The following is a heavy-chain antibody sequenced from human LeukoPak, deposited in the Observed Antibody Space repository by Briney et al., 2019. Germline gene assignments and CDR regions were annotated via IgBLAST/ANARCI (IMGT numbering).Heavy chain of an antibody. CDR3: ARDHSRFLEWLSPTSPLDY. D-gene: IGHD3-3*01. CDR2: ISSSSSYI. V-gene: IGHV3-21*01. Sequence: GGSLRLSCAASGFTFSSYSMNWVRQAPGRGLEWVSSISSSSSYIYYADSVKGRFTISRDNAKNSLYLQINSLRAEDTAVYYCARDHSRFLEWLSPTSPLDYWGQGTLVTVSS. CDR1: GFTFSSYS. J-gene: IGHJ4*02.